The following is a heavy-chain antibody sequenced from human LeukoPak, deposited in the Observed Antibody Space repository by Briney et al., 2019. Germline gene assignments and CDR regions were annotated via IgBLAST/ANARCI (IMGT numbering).Heavy chain of an antibody. CDR2: TNSGGTST. J-gene: IGHJ4*02. Sequence: GGSLRLYCATSGFPFSDFSMSWVRQAPGKGLEWISTTNSGGTSTYYAESVKGRFTISRDNSKNTLYLQMSSLRVEDTAVYYCAKQSYARSLGEGGPGTLVSVSS. CDR3: AKQSYARSLGE. CDR1: GFPFSDFS. D-gene: IGHD2-8*01. V-gene: IGHV3-23*01.